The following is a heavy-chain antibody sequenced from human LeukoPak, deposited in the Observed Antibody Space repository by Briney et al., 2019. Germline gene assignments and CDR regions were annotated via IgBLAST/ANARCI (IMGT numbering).Heavy chain of an antibody. CDR3: AKESSSFASTPPNWFDP. V-gene: IGHV3-23*01. CDR2: ISGSGGST. Sequence: GGSLRLSCEASGFTFSSYAMSWVRQAPGKGLEWVSAISGSGGSTYYADSVKGRFTISRDNSKNTLYLQMNSLRAEDTAVYYCAKESSSFASTPPNWFDPWGQGTLVTVSS. J-gene: IGHJ5*02. D-gene: IGHD6-6*01. CDR1: GFTFSSYA.